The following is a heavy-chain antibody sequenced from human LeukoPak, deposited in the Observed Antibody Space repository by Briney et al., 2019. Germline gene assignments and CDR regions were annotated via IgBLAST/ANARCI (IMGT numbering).Heavy chain of an antibody. D-gene: IGHD5-12*01. CDR1: GYTFTSYG. CDR3: AREERDSGYDMTSAYGYGMDV. CDR2: ISAYSGNT. J-gene: IGHJ6*04. Sequence: ASVKVSCKASGYTFTSYGISWVRQAPGQGLEWMGWISAYSGNTNYAQKLQGRVTTTTDTSTSTAYMELRSLRSDDTAVYYCAREERDSGYDMTSAYGYGMDVWGKGTTVTVSS. V-gene: IGHV1-18*04.